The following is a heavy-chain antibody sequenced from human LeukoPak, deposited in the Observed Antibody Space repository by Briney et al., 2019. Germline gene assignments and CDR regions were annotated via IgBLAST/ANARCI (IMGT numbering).Heavy chain of an antibody. J-gene: IGHJ4*02. CDR3: ARAPARGYSSGWYRYFDY. D-gene: IGHD6-19*01. CDR2: INHSGST. CDR1: GGSFSGYY. V-gene: IGHV4-34*01. Sequence: KPSETLSLTCAAYGGSFSGYYWSWIRQPPGKGLEWIGEINHSGSTNYNPSLKSRVTISVDTSKNQFSLKLSSVTAADTAVYYCARAPARGYSSGWYRYFDYWGQGTLVTVSS.